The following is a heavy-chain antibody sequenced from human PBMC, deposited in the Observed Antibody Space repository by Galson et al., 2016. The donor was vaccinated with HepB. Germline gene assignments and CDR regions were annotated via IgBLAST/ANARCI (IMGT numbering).Heavy chain of an antibody. D-gene: IGHD2/OR15-2a*01. J-gene: IGHJ5*02. CDR2: ISGSGAST. V-gene: IGHV3-23*01. CDR3: AKDRAFLLGWIDP. CDR1: GFTFRSYA. Sequence: SLRLSCAGAGFTFRSYALSWVRQAPGKGLEWVSGISGSGASTYYADSVKGRFTISRDNSKKTLYLQMNSLRAEDTALYYCAKDRAFLLGWIDPWGQGTLVTVSS.